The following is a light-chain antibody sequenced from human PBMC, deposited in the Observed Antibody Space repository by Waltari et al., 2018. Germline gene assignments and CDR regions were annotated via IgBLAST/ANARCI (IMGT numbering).Light chain of an antibody. J-gene: IGLJ2*01. Sequence: TVVTQEPPLSVSPGGTVPLTCGLSSCSVPTSNYPSWYQQTPGQAPRMLIYSTNTRPSGVPDRFSGSILGNKAALTITWAQADDESDYYCTLYMGSGILFGGGTRLTVL. CDR2: STN. V-gene: IGLV8-61*01. CDR1: SCSVPTSNY. CDR3: TLYMGSGIL.